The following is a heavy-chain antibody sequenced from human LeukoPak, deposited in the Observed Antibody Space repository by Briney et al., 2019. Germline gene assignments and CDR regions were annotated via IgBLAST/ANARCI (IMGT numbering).Heavy chain of an antibody. CDR2: IYHSGST. V-gene: IGHV4-4*02. D-gene: IGHD4/OR15-4a*01. CDR3: VRVPFAFYGMEV. Sequence: PSGTLSLTCAVSSDSIRSNNWWSWVRQLPGKGLEWIGEIYHSGSTNYNPSLKSRVTISADTSKNQLSLKLSSVTAADTAVYYCVRVPFAFYGMEVWGKGTTVSVSS. J-gene: IGHJ6*04. CDR1: SDSIRSNNW.